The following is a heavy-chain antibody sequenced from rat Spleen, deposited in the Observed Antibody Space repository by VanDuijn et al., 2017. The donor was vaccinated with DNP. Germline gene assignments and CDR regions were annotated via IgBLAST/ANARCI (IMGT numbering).Heavy chain of an antibody. D-gene: IGHD1-11*01. CDR2: IGTGGTT. CDR1: GFSLTSHP. V-gene: IGHV2-30*01. J-gene: IGHJ3*01. Sequence: QVQLKESGPGLVQPSQTLSLACTVSGFSLTSHPVHWVRQPSGKGLEWMGIIGTGGTTEYNPILKSRLSISRDTSKSQVFLRMNSLQTEDTATYYCARDLLRWRRGFAYWGQGTLVTVSS. CDR3: ARDLLRWRRGFAY.